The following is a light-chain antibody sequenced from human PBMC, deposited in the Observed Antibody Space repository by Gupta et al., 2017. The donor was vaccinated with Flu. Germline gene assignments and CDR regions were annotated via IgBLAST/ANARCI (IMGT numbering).Light chain of an antibody. CDR3: DSRESTDNNKEV. J-gene: IGLJ2*01. V-gene: IGLV3-19*01. CDR1: SIRNTY. Sequence: TVSITGNRASIRNTYDSWYQQKPGQTPVLIIYDKNIRPSGITARLYGSSSGNTAALTITGAQAEEEDDYYCDSRESTDNNKEVFGGGTKLTVL. CDR2: DKN.